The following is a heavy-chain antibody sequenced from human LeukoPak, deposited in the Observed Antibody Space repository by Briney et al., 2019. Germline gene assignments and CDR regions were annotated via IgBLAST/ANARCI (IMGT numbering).Heavy chain of an antibody. J-gene: IGHJ4*02. CDR3: AKDRSVTYYFDY. V-gene: IGHV3-30*18. D-gene: IGHD4-17*01. CDR2: ISYDGSNK. Sequence: PGRSLRLSCAASGFTFSSYGMHWVRQAPGKGLEWVAVISYDGSNKYYADSVKGRFTISRDNSKNTLCLQMNSLRAEDTAVYYCAKDRSVTYYFDYWGQGTLVTVSS. CDR1: GFTFSSYG.